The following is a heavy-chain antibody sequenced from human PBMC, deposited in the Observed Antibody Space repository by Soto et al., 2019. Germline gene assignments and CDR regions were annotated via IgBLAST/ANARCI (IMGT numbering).Heavy chain of an antibody. Sequence: EVQLLESGGGLVQPGGSLRLSCAASGFTFSSYAMSWVRQAPGKGMEWVSAISGSGGSTYYADSVKGRFTISRDNSKYTMYLQMNSLRAEDTAVYYCIVGDYGDGRYWGKGTLVTVSS. CDR2: ISGSGGST. CDR1: GFTFSSYA. V-gene: IGHV3-23*01. CDR3: IVGDYGDGRY. J-gene: IGHJ4*02. D-gene: IGHD4-17*01.